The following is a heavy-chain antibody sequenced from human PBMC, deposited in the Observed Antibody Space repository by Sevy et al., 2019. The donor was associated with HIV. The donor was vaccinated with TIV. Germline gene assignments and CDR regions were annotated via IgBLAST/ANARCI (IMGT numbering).Heavy chain of an antibody. CDR2: LIGGGSRT. CDR1: GFPFSNFA. Sequence: GGSLRLSCAASGFPFSNFAMSWVRQAPGKGLEWVSTLIGGGSRTSYADSVTGRFIISRDNSRNILYLQMNSLRAEDTAIYYCAKRRVQSGLSGGGANYGMDVCGRGTTVTVSS. V-gene: IGHV3-23*01. J-gene: IGHJ6*02. CDR3: AKRRVQSGLSGGGANYGMDV. D-gene: IGHD2-8*02.